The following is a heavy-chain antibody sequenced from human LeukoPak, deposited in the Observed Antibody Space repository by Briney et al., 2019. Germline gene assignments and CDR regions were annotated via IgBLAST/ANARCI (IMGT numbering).Heavy chain of an antibody. CDR1: GGSISSYY. J-gene: IGHJ4*02. V-gene: IGHV4-59*01. Sequence: PSETLSLTCTASGGSISSYYWSWIRQPPGKGLEWIGYIYYSGSTNYNPSLKSRVTISVDTSKNQFSLKLSSVTAADTAVYYCARESVEMAAINWGQGTLVTVSS. CDR3: ARESVEMAAIN. CDR2: IYYSGST. D-gene: IGHD5-24*01.